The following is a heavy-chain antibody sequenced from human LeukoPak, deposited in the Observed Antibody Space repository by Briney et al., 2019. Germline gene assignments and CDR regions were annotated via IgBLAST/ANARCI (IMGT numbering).Heavy chain of an antibody. Sequence: GASVKVSCKASGGTFSSYAISWVRQAPGQRLEWMGGIIPIFGTANYAQKFQGRVTITTDESTSTAYMELSSLRSEDTAVYYCARTSITIFGVATYGWFDPWGQGTLVTVSS. CDR2: IIPIFGTA. J-gene: IGHJ5*02. D-gene: IGHD3-3*01. CDR1: GGTFSSYA. CDR3: ARTSITIFGVATYGWFDP. V-gene: IGHV1-69*05.